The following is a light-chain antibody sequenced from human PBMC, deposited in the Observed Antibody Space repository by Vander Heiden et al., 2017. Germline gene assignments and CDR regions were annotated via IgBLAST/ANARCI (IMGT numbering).Light chain of an antibody. CDR1: QGISNY. Sequence: DIQMTQSPSSLSASLGDRVTLTCRASQGISNYLAWYQQKPGKVPKLLIYAASTLQSGVPARFSGSGSGTDFTLTISSLQPEDVATYYCQKYSSAPYTFGQGTKVEIK. V-gene: IGKV1-27*01. CDR2: AAS. CDR3: QKYSSAPYT. J-gene: IGKJ2*01.